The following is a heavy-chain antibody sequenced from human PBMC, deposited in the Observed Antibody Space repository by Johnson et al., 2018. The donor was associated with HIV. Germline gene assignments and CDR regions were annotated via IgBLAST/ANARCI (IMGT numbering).Heavy chain of an antibody. Sequence: EVQLVESGGGLVQTGGSLRLSCAASGLTFSTYAMNWVRQAPGKGLEWVSVISGPGVITHYADSVKGRFTISRDNAMNTLFLQMNSLRVDDTAVYYCAKTDPTVTQEPFDIWGQGTMVTVSS. D-gene: IGHD4-17*01. CDR2: ISGPGVIT. CDR1: GLTFSTYA. J-gene: IGHJ3*02. CDR3: AKTDPTVTQEPFDI. V-gene: IGHV3-23*04.